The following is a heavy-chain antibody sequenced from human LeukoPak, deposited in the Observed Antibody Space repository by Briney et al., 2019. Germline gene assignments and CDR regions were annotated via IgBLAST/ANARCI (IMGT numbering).Heavy chain of an antibody. D-gene: IGHD2-15*01. V-gene: IGHV5-51*01. CDR3: ARGVVAAPWTFDI. CDR2: IYPGDSDT. Sequence: GESLKISCEGSGYSFISYWIGWVRQMPGKGLEWMGIIYPGDSDTRYSPSFRGQVIISADTSISTAYLQWSSLKASDTAIYYCARGVVAAPWTFDIWGQGTMVTVSS. J-gene: IGHJ3*02. CDR1: GYSFISYW.